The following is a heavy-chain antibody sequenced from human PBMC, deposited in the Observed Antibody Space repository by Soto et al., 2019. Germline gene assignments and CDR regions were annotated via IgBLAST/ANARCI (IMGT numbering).Heavy chain of an antibody. D-gene: IGHD6-19*01. Sequence: VQLVESGGGVVQPGRSLRLSCAASGFTFSDYAMHWVRQAPGKGLEWVAVVSHDGRNTHYADSVKGRFTISRDSSKNTVALEMTSLRAEDKAVYYCAKGGRQWLVTSDFNYWGQGALVTVSS. CDR3: AKGGRQWLVTSDFNY. J-gene: IGHJ4*02. CDR1: GFTFSDYA. CDR2: VSHDGRNT. V-gene: IGHV3-30*18.